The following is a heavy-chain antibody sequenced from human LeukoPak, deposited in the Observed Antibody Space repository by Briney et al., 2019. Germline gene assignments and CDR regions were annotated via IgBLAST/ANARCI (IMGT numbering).Heavy chain of an antibody. CDR2: IYSDGST. D-gene: IGHD3-22*01. CDR3: ASEGSSGYYYRTFDY. V-gene: IGHV3-53*01. Sequence: PGGSLRLSCAASGFTVSSNYMSWVRQAPGKGLEWVSVIYSDGSTYYADSVKGRFTISRDNSKNTLYLQMNSLRAEDTAVYYCASEGSSGYYYRTFDYWGQGTLVTVSS. J-gene: IGHJ4*02. CDR1: GFTVSSNY.